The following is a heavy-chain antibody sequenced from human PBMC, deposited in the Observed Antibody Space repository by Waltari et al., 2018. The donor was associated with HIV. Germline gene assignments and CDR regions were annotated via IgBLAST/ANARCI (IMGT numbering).Heavy chain of an antibody. J-gene: IGHJ4*02. CDR3: ARAEIGYYFDY. CDR2: INSSGSTI. V-gene: IGHV3-48*03. Sequence: EVKLVVSGGGLVRPGGYLRLSCSASGYTICGYQMTWVRQAPVKGLEWVSYINSSGSTIYYADSVKGRFTISRDNAKNSLYLQMNSLRAEDTAVYYCARAEIGYYFDYWGQGTLVTVSS. D-gene: IGHD3-22*01. CDR1: GYTICGYQ.